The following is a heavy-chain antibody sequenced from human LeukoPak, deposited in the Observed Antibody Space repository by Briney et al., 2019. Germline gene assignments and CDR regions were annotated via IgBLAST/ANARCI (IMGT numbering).Heavy chain of an antibody. J-gene: IGHJ6*02. CDR3: AREEHGYSSGWYGYCYYGMDV. V-gene: IGHV4-39*07. D-gene: IGHD6-19*01. Sequence: PSETLSLTCTVSGGSISSSSYYWGWIRQPPGKGLEWIGSIYYSGSTYYNPSLKSRVTISVDTSKNQFSLKLSSVTAADTAVYYCAREEHGYSSGWYGYCYYGMDVWGQGTTVTVSS. CDR2: IYYSGST. CDR1: GGSISSSSYY.